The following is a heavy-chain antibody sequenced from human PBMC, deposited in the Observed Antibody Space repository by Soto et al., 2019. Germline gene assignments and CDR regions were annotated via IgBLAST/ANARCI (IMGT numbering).Heavy chain of an antibody. D-gene: IGHD3-9*01. CDR2: INHSGST. J-gene: IGHJ6*02. CDR3: ATHDILTGYRYYYYGMDF. Sequence: SETLPLTCAVYGGSFSGYYWSWIRQPPGKGLEWIGEINHSGSTNYNPSLKSRVTISVDTSKNQFSLKLSSVTAADTAVYYCATHDILTGYRYYYYGMDFWGQGTTVT. V-gene: IGHV4-34*01. CDR1: GGSFSGYY.